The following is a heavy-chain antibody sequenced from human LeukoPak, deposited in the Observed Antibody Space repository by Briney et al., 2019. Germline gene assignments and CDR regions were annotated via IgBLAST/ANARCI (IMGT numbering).Heavy chain of an antibody. CDR1: GFTVSSNY. V-gene: IGHV3-66*01. CDR3: ARGDGYNDAEYLQH. CDR2: IYSDGDI. D-gene: IGHD5-24*01. Sequence: GGSLRLSCAASGFTVSSNYMNWVRQAPGKGREWVSVIYSDGDIYYSDSVKGRFTIFRDNSKNTLYLQMHSLRVEDTAVYYCARGDGYNDAEYLQHWGQGTLVTVS. J-gene: IGHJ1*01.